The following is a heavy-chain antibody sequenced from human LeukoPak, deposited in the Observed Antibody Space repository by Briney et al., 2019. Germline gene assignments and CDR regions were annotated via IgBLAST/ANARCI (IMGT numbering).Heavy chain of an antibody. CDR2: ISSSGSTI. D-gene: IGHD1-1*01. V-gene: IGHV3-48*03. CDR3: AREGPVQLERRGAFDI. CDR1: GFTFSSYE. J-gene: IGHJ3*02. Sequence: PGGSLRLSCAASGFTFSSYEMNWVRQAPGKGLEWVSYISSSGSTIYYADSVKGRFTISRDNAKNSLYLQMNSLRAEDTAVYYCAREGPVQLERRGAFDIWGQGTMVTVSS.